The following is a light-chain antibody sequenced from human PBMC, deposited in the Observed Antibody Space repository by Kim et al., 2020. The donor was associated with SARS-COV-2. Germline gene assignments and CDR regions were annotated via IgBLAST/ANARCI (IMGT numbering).Light chain of an antibody. J-gene: IGKJ2*01. CDR2: DAS. Sequence: DIQMTQSPSTLSASVGDRVTITCRASQSISSWLAWYQQKPGKAPNLLIYDASTLESGVPSRFSGSGSGTEFTLTISSLQPDDFATYYCQQYNSYTFGQETKLEI. CDR1: QSISSW. CDR3: QQYNSYT. V-gene: IGKV1-5*01.